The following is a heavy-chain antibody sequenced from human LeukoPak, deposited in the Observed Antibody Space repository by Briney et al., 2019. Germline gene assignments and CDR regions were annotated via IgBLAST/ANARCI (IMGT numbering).Heavy chain of an antibody. D-gene: IGHD4-17*01. J-gene: IGHJ5*02. CDR3: ARETVTTLSVRINWFDP. Sequence: SETLSLTCTVSGDSINSGSYYWGWIRQPPGKELEWIGSIYYRGSPYYNPSLKSRVAISVDTSKNQFSLKLTSVTAADTAVYYCARETVTTLSVRINWFDPWGQGTLVTVSS. CDR2: IYYRGSP. CDR1: GDSINSGSYY. V-gene: IGHV4-39*07.